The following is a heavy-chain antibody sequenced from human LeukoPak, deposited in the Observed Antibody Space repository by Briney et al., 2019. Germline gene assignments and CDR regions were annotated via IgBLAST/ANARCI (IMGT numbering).Heavy chain of an antibody. CDR1: GYTFTSYA. Sequence: ASVKVSCKASGYTFTSYAMHWVRQAPGQRLEWMGWIYGGNGNTKYSQKFQGRVSITRDTSASTVYMELSSLGSEDTAVYYCARGWGGDCYHVHWGQGTLVTASS. J-gene: IGHJ4*02. V-gene: IGHV1-3*01. CDR3: ARGWGGDCYHVH. CDR2: IYGGNGNT. D-gene: IGHD2-21*02.